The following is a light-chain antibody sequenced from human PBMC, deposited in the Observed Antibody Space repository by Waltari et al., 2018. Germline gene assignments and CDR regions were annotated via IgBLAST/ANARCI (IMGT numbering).Light chain of an antibody. CDR1: HRVLYSSNNKNY. J-gene: IGKJ2*01. V-gene: IGKV4-1*01. CDR2: WAS. Sequence: DIVMTQSPDSLAVSLGESATIPCKSSHRVLYSSNNKNYLACYQQKPGQPPKLLIYWASTRESGVPDRFSGSGSGTDFTLTISSLQAEDVAVYYCQQYYSTPMYTFGQGTKLEIK. CDR3: QQYYSTPMYT.